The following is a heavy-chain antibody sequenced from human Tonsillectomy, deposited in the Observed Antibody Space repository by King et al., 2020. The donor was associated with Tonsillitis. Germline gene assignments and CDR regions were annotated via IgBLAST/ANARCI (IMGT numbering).Heavy chain of an antibody. CDR2: IKQDGSEK. D-gene: IGHD6-13*01. CDR3: ANVRIAAAGTWIDP. CDR1: GFTFRSYW. V-gene: IGHV3-7*01. J-gene: IGHJ5*02. Sequence: VQLVESGGGLVQPGGSLRLSCVVSGFTFRSYWMSWVRQAPGKGLEWVANIKQDGSEKYYVDSVKGRFTISRDNAKNSLYLQLNSLRAEDTAVYFCANVRIAAAGTWIDPWGQGTLVTVTS.